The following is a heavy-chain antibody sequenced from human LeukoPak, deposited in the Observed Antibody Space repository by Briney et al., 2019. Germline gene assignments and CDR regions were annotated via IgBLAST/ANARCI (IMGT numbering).Heavy chain of an antibody. Sequence: GGSLRLACAASGFTFSSYWMSWVRQAPGKGLEWVANIKQDGSEKYYVDSVKGRFTISRDNAKNSLYLQMNSLRAEDTAVYYCARVWRTIFGVVIASQFDYWGQGTLVTVSS. CDR2: IKQDGSEK. CDR3: ARVWRTIFGVVIASQFDY. V-gene: IGHV3-7*01. J-gene: IGHJ4*02. D-gene: IGHD3-3*01. CDR1: GFTFSSYW.